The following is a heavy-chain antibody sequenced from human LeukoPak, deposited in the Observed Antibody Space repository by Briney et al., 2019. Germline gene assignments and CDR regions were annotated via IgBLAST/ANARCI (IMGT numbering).Heavy chain of an antibody. D-gene: IGHD3-10*01. Sequence: SETLSLTCTVSGGSISSSSYYWGWIRQPPGKGLEWIGSIYYSGSTYYNPSLKSRVTISVDTSKNQFSLKLSSVTAADTAVYYCAREGGITMVRGVDEAFDIWGQGTMVTVSS. CDR1: GGSISSSSYY. V-gene: IGHV4-39*07. CDR3: AREGGITMVRGVDEAFDI. J-gene: IGHJ3*02. CDR2: IYYSGST.